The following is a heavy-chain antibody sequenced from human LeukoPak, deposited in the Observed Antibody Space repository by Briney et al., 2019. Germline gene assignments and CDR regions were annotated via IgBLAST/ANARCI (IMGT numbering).Heavy chain of an antibody. CDR2: IIPIFGTA. D-gene: IGHD3-16*01. CDR3: ARDHDYERAYYMDV. J-gene: IGHJ6*03. CDR1: GGTFISYA. V-gene: IGHV1-69*06. Sequence: SVKVSCKASGGTFISYAISWVRQAPGQGLEWMGGIIPIFGTANYAQKFQGRVTITADKSTSTAYMELSSLRSEDTAVYYCARDHDYERAYYMDVWGKGTTVTVSS.